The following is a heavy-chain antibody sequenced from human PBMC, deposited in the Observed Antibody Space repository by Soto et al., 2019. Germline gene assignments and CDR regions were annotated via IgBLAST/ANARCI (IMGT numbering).Heavy chain of an antibody. V-gene: IGHV4-4*02. CDR3: ARSAYYDSRYFNL. D-gene: IGHD3-3*01. CDR1: GGSISSNSW. J-gene: IGHJ2*01. Sequence: QVQLQESGPGLVKPSGTLSLTCAVSGGSISSNSWWSWVRQPPGKGLEWIGEIYHSGITSYNPSRKSRVTMSVDKSQNQFSLNLSSVTAADTAVYYCARSAYYDSRYFNLWGRGTLVIVSS. CDR2: IYHSGIT.